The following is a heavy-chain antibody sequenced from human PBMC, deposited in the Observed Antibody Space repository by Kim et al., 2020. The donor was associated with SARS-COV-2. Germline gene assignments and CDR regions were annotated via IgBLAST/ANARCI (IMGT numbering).Heavy chain of an antibody. Sequence: SETLSLTCAVYGGSFSGYYWSWIRQPPGKGLEWIGEINHSGSTNYNPSLKSRVTISVDTSKNQFSLKLSSVTAADTAVYYCAREDYDYVRGSFRFSWFDP. CDR3: AREDYDYVRGSFRFSWFDP. CDR2: INHSGST. CDR1: GGSFSGYY. J-gene: IGHJ5*02. V-gene: IGHV4-34*01. D-gene: IGHD3-16*02.